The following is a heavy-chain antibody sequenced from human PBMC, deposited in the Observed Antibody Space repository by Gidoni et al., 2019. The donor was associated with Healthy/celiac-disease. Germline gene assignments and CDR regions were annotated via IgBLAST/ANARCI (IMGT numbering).Heavy chain of an antibody. J-gene: IGHJ3*02. V-gene: IGHV1-2*04. Sequence: QVQLVQSGAEVKKPAASVKVSCKASGYTFTGYYMHWVRQAPGQGLEWMGWINPNSGGTNYAQKFQGWVTMTRDTSISTAYMELSRLRSDDTAVYYCARVRWHYDTQWAFDIWGQGTMVTVSS. CDR3: ARVRWHYDTQWAFDI. D-gene: IGHD3-22*01. CDR2: INPNSGGT. CDR1: GYTFTGYY.